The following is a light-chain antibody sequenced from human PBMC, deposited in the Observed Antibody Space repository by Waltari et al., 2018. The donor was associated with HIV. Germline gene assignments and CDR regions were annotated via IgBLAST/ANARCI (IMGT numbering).Light chain of an antibody. J-gene: IGLJ2*01. CDR3: SSYAGSNNWSGVV. V-gene: IGLV2-8*01. Sequence: QSALTQPPSASGSPGQSVTISCTGTTSDVGGYNYVSWYQQHPGNAPKLMIYEVSTRPAGVPARVSGSKSGNTASLTVSGLQAEDEADYYCSSYAGSNNWSGVVFGGGTKLTVL. CDR2: EVS. CDR1: TSDVGGYNY.